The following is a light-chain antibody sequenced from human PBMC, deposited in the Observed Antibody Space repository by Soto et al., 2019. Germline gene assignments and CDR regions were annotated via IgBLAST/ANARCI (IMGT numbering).Light chain of an antibody. J-gene: IGKJ1*01. CDR2: KAS. V-gene: IGKV1-5*03. CDR3: QQYNNYPWT. CDR1: QNLNNW. Sequence: DIQMTQSPSTLSASVGERVTITCRASQNLNNWLAWFQQKPGKAPTLLIYKASGLESGVPSRFIGSGPGTEFTLTISSLQPDDSSTYYCQQYNNYPWTFGQGTKLEIK.